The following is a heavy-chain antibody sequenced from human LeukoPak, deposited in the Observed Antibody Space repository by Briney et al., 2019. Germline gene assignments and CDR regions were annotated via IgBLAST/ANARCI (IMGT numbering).Heavy chain of an antibody. CDR1: GYTFTSYH. V-gene: IGHV1-8*01. D-gene: IGHD5-12*01. CDR2: MNPNSGNT. J-gene: IGHJ5*02. Sequence: ASVKVSCKASGYTFTSYHINWVRQATGQGLEWMGWMNPNSGNTGYAQKFQGRVTMTRNTSISTAYMELSGLRSEDTAVYYCARGRLGRLRYNWFDPWGQGTLVTVSS. CDR3: ARGRLGRLRYNWFDP.